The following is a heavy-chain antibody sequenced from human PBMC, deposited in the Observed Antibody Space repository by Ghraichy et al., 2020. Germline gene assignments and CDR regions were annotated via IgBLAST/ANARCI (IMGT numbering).Heavy chain of an antibody. CDR3: ARDSITGTKGYYYYYYMDV. D-gene: IGHD1-7*01. CDR2: ISAYNGNT. CDR1: GYTFTSYG. V-gene: IGHV1-18*01. J-gene: IGHJ6*03. Sequence: ASVKVSCKASGYTFTSYGISWVRQAPGQGLEWMGWISAYNGNTNYAQKLQGRVTMTTDTSTSTAYMEMRSLRSDDTAVYYCARDSITGTKGYYYYYYMDVWGKGTTVTVSS.